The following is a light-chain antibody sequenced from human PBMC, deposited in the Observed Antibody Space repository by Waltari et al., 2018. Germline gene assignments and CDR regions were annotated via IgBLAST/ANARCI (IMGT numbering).Light chain of an antibody. Sequence: IVMTQSPATLSVSPGEGATLSCRVSQSVSSNLAWYQQKPAQAPRLLIYGASTRSTGLPVRFSGSGSGTEFTLTISSLQSEDFAVYYCQQYNNWPPLFGQGTKVEIK. V-gene: IGKV3-15*01. J-gene: IGKJ1*01. CDR1: QSVSSN. CDR2: GAS. CDR3: QQYNNWPPL.